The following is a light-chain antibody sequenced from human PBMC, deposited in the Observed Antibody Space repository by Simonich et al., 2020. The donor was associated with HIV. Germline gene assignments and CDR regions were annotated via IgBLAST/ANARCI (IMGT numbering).Light chain of an antibody. CDR2: GAS. CDR3: QQDNNWPS. V-gene: IGKV3-15*01. CDR1: QRFSSN. Sequence: EIVLTQSPATLSLSPGERATLSCRASQRFSSNLAWYQQKPGQAPRLLIYGASTRATGIPARFNGSGSGTEFTLTISSLQSEDFAVYYCQQDNNWPSFGQGTKVEIK. J-gene: IGKJ1*01.